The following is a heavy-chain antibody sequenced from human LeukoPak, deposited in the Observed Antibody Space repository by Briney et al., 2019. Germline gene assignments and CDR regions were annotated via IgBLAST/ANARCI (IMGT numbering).Heavy chain of an antibody. V-gene: IGHV1-18*01. CDR1: GYTFTSYG. D-gene: IGHD2-2*01. CDR3: ARGTSSTSLVNYFDY. J-gene: IGHJ4*02. Sequence: ASVKVSCKTSGYTFTSYGISWVRQAPGQGLEWMGWISADNGNTNYAQKLQGRVTMTTDTSTSTAYMELRSLRSDDTAVYYCARGTSSTSLVNYFDYWGQGTLVTVSS. CDR2: ISADNGNT.